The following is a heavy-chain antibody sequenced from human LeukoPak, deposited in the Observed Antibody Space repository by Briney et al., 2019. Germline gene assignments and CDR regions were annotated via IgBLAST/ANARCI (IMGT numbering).Heavy chain of an antibody. CDR3: ARVGRYYDSTGSLDY. CDR2: INPNSGDT. J-gene: IGHJ4*02. CDR1: GYTFTGFY. V-gene: IGHV1-2*02. D-gene: IGHD3-22*01. Sequence: EASVKVSCKASGYTFTGFYMHWVRQAPGQGLEWMGWINPNSGDTNYAQKFQDRVTMTRDTSISIAYMELSRLRSDDTAVYYCARVGRYYDSTGSLDYWGQGTLVTVSS.